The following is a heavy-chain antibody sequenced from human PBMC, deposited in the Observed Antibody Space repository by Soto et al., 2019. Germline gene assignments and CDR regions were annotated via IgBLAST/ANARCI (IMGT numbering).Heavy chain of an antibody. CDR3: ARRQIPPPTRGAANARGGMDV. CDR1: GFTFNNYG. Sequence: QVQLVESGGGVVQPGRSLRLSCAASGFTFNNYGMHWVRQAPGKGLEWLAVIWNDGSNNYYANSVKGRFTISRDNSKNARYLQMNSLRAEETAVYYCARRQIPPPTRGAANARGGMDVWGQGTTVTVSS. D-gene: IGHD6-13*01. V-gene: IGHV3-33*01. CDR2: IWNDGSNN. J-gene: IGHJ6*02.